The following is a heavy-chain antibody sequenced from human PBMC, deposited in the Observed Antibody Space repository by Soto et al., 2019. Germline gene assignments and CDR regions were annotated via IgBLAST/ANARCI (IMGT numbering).Heavy chain of an antibody. V-gene: IGHV4-30-4*08. CDR2: VSYMGRN. CDR3: ARVQRDTAMGHFDY. Sequence: QVQLQESGPGLVKPSQTLSLTCTVSGGSTSSVDYYWSWIRQPPGKGLEYIGYVSYMGRNDYNPSLQSRVALXVXTXXNQFSLTLSSVTAADTAVYYCARVQRDTAMGHFDYWGQGTLVTVSS. CDR1: GGSTSSVDYY. D-gene: IGHD5-18*01. J-gene: IGHJ4*02.